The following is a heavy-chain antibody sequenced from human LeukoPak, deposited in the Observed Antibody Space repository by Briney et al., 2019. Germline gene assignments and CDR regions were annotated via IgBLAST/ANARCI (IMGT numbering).Heavy chain of an antibody. D-gene: IGHD6-6*01. CDR3: ARAEYTTSPRIDY. CDR2: IRYDGSNK. J-gene: IGHJ4*02. Sequence: GGSLRLSCAASGFTFSSYGMHWVRQAPGKGLEWVAFIRYDGSNKYYADSVKGRFTISRDNSKNTLYLQMNSLRPEDTAVYYCARAEYTTSPRIDYWGQGTLVTVSS. CDR1: GFTFSSYG. V-gene: IGHV3-30*02.